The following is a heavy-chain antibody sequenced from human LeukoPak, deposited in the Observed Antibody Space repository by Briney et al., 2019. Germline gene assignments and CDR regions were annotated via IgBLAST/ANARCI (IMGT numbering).Heavy chain of an antibody. J-gene: IGHJ3*02. CDR2: IWFDGTNE. CDR1: EFIFRSYG. CDR3: ARVRDSRDSDAFDT. V-gene: IGHV3-33*01. D-gene: IGHD6-13*01. Sequence: GRSLRLSCEASEFIFRSYGMHWVRQAPGKGLEWVALIWFDGTNENYGDSVNGRFTISRDNSKNTVYLEMSSLRAEDTALYYCARVRDSRDSDAFDTWGRGTMVTISS.